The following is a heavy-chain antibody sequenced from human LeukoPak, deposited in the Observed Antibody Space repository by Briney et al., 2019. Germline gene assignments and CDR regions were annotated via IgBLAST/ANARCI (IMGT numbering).Heavy chain of an antibody. V-gene: IGHV1-24*01. J-gene: IGHJ6*02. Sequence: ASVKVSCKVSGYTLTELSMHWVRQAPGKGLEWMGGFDPEDGETIYAQKFQGRVTMTEDTSTDTAYMELSSLGSEDTAVYYCATGRDEGGEAHYYGMDVWGQGTTVTVSS. CDR3: ATGRDEGGEAHYYGMDV. CDR1: GYTLTELS. D-gene: IGHD2-21*01. CDR2: FDPEDGET.